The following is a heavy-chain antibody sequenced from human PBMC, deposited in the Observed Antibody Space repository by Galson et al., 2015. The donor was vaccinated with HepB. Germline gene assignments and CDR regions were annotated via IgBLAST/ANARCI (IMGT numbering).Heavy chain of an antibody. J-gene: IGHJ4*02. Sequence: SLRLSCAASGFTFSGYGMQWVRQAPGKGLEWVAVISNDGSFDYSADSVKGRFTISRDNSKNTLFLLINSLRVEDPALYFCGRSRAGSSWYSVDYWGQGTLVTVSS. V-gene: IGHV3-30*03. CDR1: GFTFSGYG. CDR3: GRSRAGSSWYSVDY. D-gene: IGHD6-13*01. CDR2: ISNDGSFD.